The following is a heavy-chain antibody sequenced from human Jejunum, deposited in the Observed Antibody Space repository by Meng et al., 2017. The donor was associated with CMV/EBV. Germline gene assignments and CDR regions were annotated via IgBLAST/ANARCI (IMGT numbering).Heavy chain of an antibody. V-gene: IGHV4-4*07. CDR3: ARDMHREVVIQDY. J-gene: IGHJ4*02. D-gene: IGHD3-10*01. Sequence: VQLEDSGPVLVMPSETLALTCTVSGGSNSDYYWSWIRQPAGKGLEWIGRIYSNGATNYNPSLKSRVTMSVDTSKNQFSLKLSSVTAADTAVYFCARDMHREVVIQDYWGQGTLVTVSS. CDR2: IYSNGAT. CDR1: GGSNSDYY.